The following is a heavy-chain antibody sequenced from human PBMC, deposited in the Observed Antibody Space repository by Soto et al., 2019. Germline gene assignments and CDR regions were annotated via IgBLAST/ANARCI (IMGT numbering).Heavy chain of an antibody. CDR1: GYTFTNYD. D-gene: IGHD2-15*01. V-gene: IGHV1-8*01. J-gene: IGHJ4*02. CDR2: MDPKSGNT. Sequence: QVPLVQSGAEVKKPGASVKVSCKASGYTFTNYDINWVRQAPGQGLEWMGWMDPKSGNTDYAQKFQGRVTITRNTSISTAYLEVSSLSSEDTAVYFCARGRGWRDYWGQGTLVTVSS. CDR3: ARGRGWRDY.